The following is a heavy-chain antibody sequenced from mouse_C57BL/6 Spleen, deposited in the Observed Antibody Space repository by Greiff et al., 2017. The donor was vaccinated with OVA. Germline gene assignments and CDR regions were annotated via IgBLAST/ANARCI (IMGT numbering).Heavy chain of an antibody. Sequence: QVQLKQSGAELARPGASVKLSCKASGYTFTSYGISWVKQRTGQGLEWIGEIYPRSGNTYYNEKFKGKATLTADKSSSTAYMELRSLTSEDSAVYFCAILYDYAYWGQGTLVTVSA. V-gene: IGHV1-81*01. J-gene: IGHJ3*01. D-gene: IGHD2-4*01. CDR1: GYTFTSYG. CDR3: AILYDYAY. CDR2: IYPRSGNT.